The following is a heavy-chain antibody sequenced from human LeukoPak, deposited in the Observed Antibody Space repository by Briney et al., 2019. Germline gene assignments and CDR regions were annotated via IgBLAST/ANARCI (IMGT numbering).Heavy chain of an antibody. V-gene: IGHV3-48*03. CDR2: ISGSGSTI. Sequence: GGSLRLSCAASEVTFSSYSMNWVRQAPGKGLEWVSYISGSGSTIYYADSVKGRFTISRDNAKDSLYLQMNSLRAEDTAVYYCARVRSGYSHENYFDYWGQGTLVTVSS. CDR1: EVTFSSYS. CDR3: ARVRSGYSHENYFDY. D-gene: IGHD5-18*01. J-gene: IGHJ4*02.